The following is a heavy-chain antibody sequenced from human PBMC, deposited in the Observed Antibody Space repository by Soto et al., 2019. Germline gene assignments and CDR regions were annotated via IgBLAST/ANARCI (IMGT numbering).Heavy chain of an antibody. CDR1: GFTFDDYA. CDR3: AKEGYSSSAYYYYYGMDV. J-gene: IGHJ6*02. CDR2: ISWNSGSI. V-gene: IGHV3-9*01. D-gene: IGHD6-6*01. Sequence: LRLSCAASGFTFDDYAMHWVRQAPGKGLEWVSGISWNSGSIGYADSVKGRFTISRDNAKNSLYLQMNSLRAEDTALYYCAKEGYSSSAYYYYYGMDVWGQGTTVTVSS.